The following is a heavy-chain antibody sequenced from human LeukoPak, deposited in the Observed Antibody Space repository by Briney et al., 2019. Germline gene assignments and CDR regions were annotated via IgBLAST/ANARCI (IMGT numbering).Heavy chain of an antibody. CDR2: IYHSGST. D-gene: IGHD2-2*01. J-gene: IGHJ6*02. V-gene: IGHV4-30-2*01. Sequence: SETLSLTCTVSGGSISSGGYYWSWIRQPPGKGLEWIGYIYHSGSTYYNPSLKSRVTISVDRSKNQFSLKLSSVTAADTAVYYCARGKSKYQRAYYYGMDVWGQGTTVTVSS. CDR1: GGSISSGGYY. CDR3: ARGKSKYQRAYYYGMDV.